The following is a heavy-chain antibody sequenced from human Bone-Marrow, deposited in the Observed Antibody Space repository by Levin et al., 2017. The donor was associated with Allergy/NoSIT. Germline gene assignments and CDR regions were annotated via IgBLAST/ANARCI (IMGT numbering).Heavy chain of an antibody. CDR3: ARDYRSGCSNY. J-gene: IGHJ4*02. D-gene: IGHD6-19*01. Sequence: GGSLRLSCEASGFSLNDYAMHWVRQAPGKGLEWVAIISSDGKTQYYTDSVKGRFALSRDTSKNTLFLQMSSLRPDDTAIYHCARDYRSGCSNYWGQGNLVTVSS. CDR2: ISSDGKTQ. V-gene: IGHV3-30*09. CDR1: GFSLNDYA.